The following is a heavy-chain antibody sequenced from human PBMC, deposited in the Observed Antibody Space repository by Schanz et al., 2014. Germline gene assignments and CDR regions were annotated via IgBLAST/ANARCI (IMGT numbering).Heavy chain of an antibody. Sequence: VQLVESGGGVVQPGRSRRLSCEASGFTFSSYGMHWVRQAPGKGLEWVSGMSGSGSTADYADSVKGRFTISRDNGKNSLYLQMNSLRAEDTAVYYCARPSDSSWYMDVWGKGTTVTVSS. CDR1: GFTFSSYG. D-gene: IGHD2-21*02. J-gene: IGHJ6*03. CDR3: ARPSDSSWYMDV. V-gene: IGHV3-48*04. CDR2: MSGSGSTA.